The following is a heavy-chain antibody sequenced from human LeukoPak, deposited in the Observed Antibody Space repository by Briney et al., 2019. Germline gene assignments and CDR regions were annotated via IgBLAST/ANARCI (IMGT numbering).Heavy chain of an antibody. CDR2: INWNGGST. CDR3: AKDSYYYDSSGPTG. V-gene: IGHV3-20*04. CDR1: GFTFSSYS. Sequence: PGGSLRLSCAASGFTFSSYSMNWVRQAPGKGLEWVSGINWNGGSTGYADSVKGRFTISRDNAKNSLYLQMNSLRAEDTALYYCAKDSYYYDSSGPTGWGQGTLVTVSS. D-gene: IGHD3-22*01. J-gene: IGHJ4*02.